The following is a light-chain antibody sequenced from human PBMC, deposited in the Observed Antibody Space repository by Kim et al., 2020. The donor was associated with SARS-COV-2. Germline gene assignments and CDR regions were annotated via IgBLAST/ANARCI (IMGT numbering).Light chain of an antibody. CDR1: QSVNRN. CDR2: DAS. V-gene: IGKV3-11*01. CDR3: QQRSMLVT. J-gene: IGKJ4*01. Sequence: SLSPGERATHSCRASQSVNRNLAWYQQKPGQAPRLLIYDASNRATGIPARFSGSGSGTDFTLTISSLEPEDFGVYYCQQRSMLVTFGGGTKVDIK.